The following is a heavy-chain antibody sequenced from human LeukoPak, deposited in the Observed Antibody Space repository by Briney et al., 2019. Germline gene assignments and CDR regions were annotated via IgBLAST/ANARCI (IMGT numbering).Heavy chain of an antibody. CDR2: LNSDGRTT. J-gene: IGHJ5*02. V-gene: IGHV3-74*01. D-gene: IGHD4-17*01. Sequence: GSLRLSCAASGFTFSNYWMHWVRQGPGKGLVWVSRLNSDGRTTTYADSVKGRFTISRGNAKNTLYLQMNSLRAEDTAVYYCARGSDETVTISGWFDPWGQGTLVTVSS. CDR1: GFTFSNYW. CDR3: ARGSDETVTISGWFDP.